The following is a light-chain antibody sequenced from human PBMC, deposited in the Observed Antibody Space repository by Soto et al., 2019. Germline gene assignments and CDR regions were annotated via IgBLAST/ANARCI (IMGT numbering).Light chain of an antibody. J-gene: IGKJ5*01. CDR3: QQYGSSPLIS. V-gene: IGKV3-20*01. CDR2: DAS. CDR1: QSVSSSF. Sequence: IVLTQSPGTLSLSPGERATLSCRASQSVSSSFLAWYQQKVGQAPRLLIYDASSRATGIPDRFSGSGSGTDFTLTISRLEPEDFAVYYCQQYGSSPLISFGQGTRLEIK.